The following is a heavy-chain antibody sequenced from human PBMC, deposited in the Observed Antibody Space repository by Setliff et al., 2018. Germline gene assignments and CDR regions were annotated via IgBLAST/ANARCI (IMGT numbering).Heavy chain of an antibody. Sequence: GGSLRLSCGASGFTYNNCWVSWVRQAPGKGLEWLASINQVGNARYYVDSVKGRFTISRDNAKNSLSLQMNSLRTEDTAVYYCVGAGTYSYWGQGTLVTVSS. D-gene: IGHD3-10*01. V-gene: IGHV3-7*01. J-gene: IGHJ4*02. CDR1: GFTYNNCW. CDR2: INQVGNAR. CDR3: VGAGTYSY.